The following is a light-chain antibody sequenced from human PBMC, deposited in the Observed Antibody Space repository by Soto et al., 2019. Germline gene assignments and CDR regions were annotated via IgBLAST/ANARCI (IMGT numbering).Light chain of an antibody. CDR1: QSFRTW. J-gene: IGKJ1*01. V-gene: IGKV1-5*03. Sequence: DIQMTQSPSTLSASVGDRVTITCRASQSFRTWLAWYQQKPGKAPKLLVYKASSLESGVPSRFSGSGSGTEFNLTINSLQPDDFANYYCQQYNSYPRTFGQGTKVEFK. CDR2: KAS. CDR3: QQYNSYPRT.